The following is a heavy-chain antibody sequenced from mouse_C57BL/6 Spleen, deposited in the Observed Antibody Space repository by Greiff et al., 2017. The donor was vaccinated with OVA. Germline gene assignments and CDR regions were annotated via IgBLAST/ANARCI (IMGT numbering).Heavy chain of an antibody. CDR2: IDPANGNT. V-gene: IGHV14-3*01. J-gene: IGHJ4*01. CDR3: ARSAYYSKGYDMDY. CDR1: GFTIKNTY. D-gene: IGHD2-5*01. Sequence: VQLQQSVAELVRPGASVKLSCTASGFTIKNTYMHWVKQRPEQGLEWIGRIDPANGNTKYAPKFQGKATITADTSSNTAYLQLSSLTAEDTAIYYCARSAYYSKGYDMDYWGQGASVTVAS.